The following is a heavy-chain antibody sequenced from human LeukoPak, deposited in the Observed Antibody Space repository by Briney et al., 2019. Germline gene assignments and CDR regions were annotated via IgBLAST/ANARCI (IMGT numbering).Heavy chain of an antibody. V-gene: IGHV3-30-3*01. Sequence: GRSLRLSCAASGFTFSIYAMHWVRQAPGKGLEWVADISYDGSKKYYAHSVKGRFTISRDNSKNTLYLQMNSLRAEDTAVYYCARDRETEGSGSYYTYYYYGMDVCGQGSTVTVSS. CDR1: GFTFSIYA. J-gene: IGHJ6*02. CDR2: ISYDGSKK. CDR3: ARDRETEGSGSYYTYYYYGMDV. D-gene: IGHD3-10*01.